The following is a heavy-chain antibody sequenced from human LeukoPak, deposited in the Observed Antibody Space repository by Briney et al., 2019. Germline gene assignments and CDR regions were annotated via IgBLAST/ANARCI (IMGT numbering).Heavy chain of an antibody. CDR2: IYPDDSDT. D-gene: IGHD1-26*01. CDR3: ARSGSYSNQFDY. CDR1: GYTFTSYW. Sequence: GESLKISCKGSGYTFTSYWIGWVRQLPGKGLEWMGIIYPDDSDTRYSPSFQGQVTISADKSINTAYLQWNSLKTSDTAVYYCARSGSYSNQFDYWGQGTLVTVSS. J-gene: IGHJ4*02. V-gene: IGHV5-51*01.